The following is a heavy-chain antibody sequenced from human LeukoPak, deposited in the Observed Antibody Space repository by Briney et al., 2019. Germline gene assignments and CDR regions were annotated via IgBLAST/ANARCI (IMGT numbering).Heavy chain of an antibody. J-gene: IGHJ4*02. V-gene: IGHV1-2*06. CDR2: INPNSGGT. Sequence: ASVKVSCKASGYTFTGYYMHWVRQAPGQGLEWMGRINPNSGGTNYAQKFQGRVTMTRDTSISTAYMELSRLRSDDTAVYFCARDQGSLTRSWYTGYWGQGTQVTVSS. CDR3: ARDQGSLTRSWYTGY. CDR1: GYTFTGYY. D-gene: IGHD6-13*01.